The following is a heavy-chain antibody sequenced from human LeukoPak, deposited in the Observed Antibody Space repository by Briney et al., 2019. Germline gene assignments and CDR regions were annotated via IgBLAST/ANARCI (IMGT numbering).Heavy chain of an antibody. CDR3: ARSRPNYYGSGSYLDAFDI. V-gene: IGHV2-5*01. J-gene: IGHJ3*02. D-gene: IGHD3-10*01. Sequence: SGPTLVKPTQTLTLTCTFSGFSLSTSGVGVGWIRQPPGKALEWLALISWNDDERYSPSLKSRLTITKDTSKNQVVLTMTNMDPVDTATYYCARSRPNYYGSGSYLDAFDIWGQGTMVTVSP. CDR2: ISWNDDE. CDR1: GFSLSTSGVG.